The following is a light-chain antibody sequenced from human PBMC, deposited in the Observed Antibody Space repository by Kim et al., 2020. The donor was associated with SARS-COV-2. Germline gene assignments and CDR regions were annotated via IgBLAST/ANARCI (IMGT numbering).Light chain of an antibody. CDR1: QSVSSNY. CDR2: SAS. V-gene: IGKV3-20*01. CDR3: QQYGSIPYT. Sequence: EIVLTQSPGTLSLSPGERATLSCRASQSVSSNYLAWYQQRPGQAPRLLIYSASSRATGIPDRFSGSGSGTDFTLTISGLEPEDFAVYYCQQYGSIPYTFGQGTKLEIK. J-gene: IGKJ2*01.